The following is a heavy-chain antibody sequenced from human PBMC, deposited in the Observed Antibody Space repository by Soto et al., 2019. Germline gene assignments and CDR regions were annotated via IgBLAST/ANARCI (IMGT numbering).Heavy chain of an antibody. CDR1: GFTFSSYG. D-gene: IGHD6-6*01. V-gene: IGHV3-33*01. J-gene: IGHJ4*02. CDR2: IWYDGSNK. Sequence: QVQLVESGGGVVQPGRSLRLSCAASGFTFSSYGMHWVRQAPGKGLEWVAVIWYDGSNKYYADSVKGRFTISRDNSKNTLYLQMNSLRAEDTAVYYCARDKLKVQLAYFDYWGQGTLVTVSS. CDR3: ARDKLKVQLAYFDY.